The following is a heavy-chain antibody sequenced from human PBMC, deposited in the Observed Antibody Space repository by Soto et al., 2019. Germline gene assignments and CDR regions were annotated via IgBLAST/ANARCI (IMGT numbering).Heavy chain of an antibody. CDR3: ARGLISGYYLYDAFDI. Sequence: SETLSLTCTVSGSPISSYYWSWFRQPPGRGLEWVGYIYYTGTTTYNPSLTSRVTISLDTSRSQFSLKLSSVTAADTAVYYCARGLISGYYLYDAFDIWGQGTMVPVSS. D-gene: IGHD3-22*01. V-gene: IGHV4-59*01. J-gene: IGHJ3*02. CDR1: GSPISSYY. CDR2: IYYTGTT.